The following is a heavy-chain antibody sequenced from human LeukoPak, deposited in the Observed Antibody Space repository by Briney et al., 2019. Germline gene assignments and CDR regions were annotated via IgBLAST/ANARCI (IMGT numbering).Heavy chain of an antibody. Sequence: GGSLRLSCEASGFTFNNHAMGWVRQAPGKGLEWVSSISSSSYIYYADSVKGRFTISRDNAKNSLYLQMNSLRAEDTAVYYCAELGITMIGGVWGKGTTVTISS. V-gene: IGHV3-69-1*02. CDR3: AELGITMIGGV. D-gene: IGHD3-10*02. CDR1: GFTFNNHA. J-gene: IGHJ6*04. CDR2: ISSSSYI.